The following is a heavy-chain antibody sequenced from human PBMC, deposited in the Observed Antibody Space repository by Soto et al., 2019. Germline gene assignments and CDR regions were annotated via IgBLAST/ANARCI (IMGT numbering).Heavy chain of an antibody. Sequence: SETLSLTCTVSGGSVSSGSYYWSWIRQPPGKGLEWIGYIYYSGSTNYNPSLKSRVTISVDTSKNQFSLELSSVTAADTAVYYCARPHDIAVAGKNWFDPWGQGTLVTVSS. CDR2: IYYSGST. CDR1: GGSVSSGSYY. J-gene: IGHJ5*02. CDR3: ARPHDIAVAGKNWFDP. D-gene: IGHD6-19*01. V-gene: IGHV4-61*01.